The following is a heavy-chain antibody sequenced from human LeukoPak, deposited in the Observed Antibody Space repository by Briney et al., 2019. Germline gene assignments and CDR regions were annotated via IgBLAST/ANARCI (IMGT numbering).Heavy chain of an antibody. J-gene: IGHJ5*02. Sequence: GESLKISCKASGYNLPSYLIGWGRQIPGKSLEWMGIIYPGDSDTRYNPSFQGQVTISADKSISTAYLQWSSLTASDTAMYYCARQVPGCSGGSCYSGWFDPWGQGTLVTVSS. CDR3: ARQVPGCSGGSCYSGWFDP. D-gene: IGHD2-15*01. CDR2: IYPGDSDT. CDR1: GYNLPSYL. V-gene: IGHV5-51*01.